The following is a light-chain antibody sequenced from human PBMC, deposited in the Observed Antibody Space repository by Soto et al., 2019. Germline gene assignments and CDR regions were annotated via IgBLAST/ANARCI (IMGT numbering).Light chain of an antibody. Sequence: QSALTQPPSASGSPGQSVTISCTGSSSDVGGYEYVSWYQQHPGKAPKLIIYEVIKRPSGVPDRFSGSKSGNTASLTVSGLQAEDEADYYCSSYAGSNNLHVLFGGGTKLTDL. V-gene: IGLV2-8*01. CDR2: EVI. CDR3: SSYAGSNNLHVL. CDR1: SSDVGGYEY. J-gene: IGLJ2*01.